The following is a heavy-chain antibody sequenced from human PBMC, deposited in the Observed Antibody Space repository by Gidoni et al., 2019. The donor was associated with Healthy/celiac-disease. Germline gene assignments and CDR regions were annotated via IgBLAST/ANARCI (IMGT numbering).Heavy chain of an antibody. CDR1: GFTFSSYA. Sequence: QVQLVESGGGVVQPGRSLRLSCAASGFTFSSYAMHWVRQAPGKGLEWVAVISYDGSNKYYADSVKGRFTTSRDNSKNTLYLQMNSLRAEDTAVYYCARDSGEFDYWGQGTLVTVSS. D-gene: IGHD3-10*01. CDR2: ISYDGSNK. J-gene: IGHJ4*02. V-gene: IGHV3-30-3*01. CDR3: ARDSGEFDY.